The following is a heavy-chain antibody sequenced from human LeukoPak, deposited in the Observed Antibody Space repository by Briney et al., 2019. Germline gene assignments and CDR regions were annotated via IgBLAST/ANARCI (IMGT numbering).Heavy chain of an antibody. V-gene: IGHV3-48*03. J-gene: IGHJ5*02. Sequence: GGSLRLSCVASGFSFSIYEMNWVRQAPGKRLEWVSYISGGGTTTYYSDSVKGRFTISRDNAKNSLYLQMNSLRVDDTAIYYCARDVVTGDRFDPWGQGTLVTVSS. CDR2: ISGGGTTT. CDR1: GFSFSIYE. D-gene: IGHD7-27*01. CDR3: ARDVVTGDRFDP.